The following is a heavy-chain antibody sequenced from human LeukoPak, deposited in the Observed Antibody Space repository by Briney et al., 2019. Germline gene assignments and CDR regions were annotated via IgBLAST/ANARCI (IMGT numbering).Heavy chain of an antibody. CDR3: ARGTVVTRVCYYYMDV. Sequence: PGGSLRLSCAASGFTFSSYWVSWVRQAPGKGLEWVANIKQDGSEKYYVDSVKGRFTISRDNAKNSLYLQMNSLRAEDTAVYYCARGTVVTRVCYYYMDVWGKGTTVTVSS. CDR2: IKQDGSEK. V-gene: IGHV3-7*01. J-gene: IGHJ6*03. D-gene: IGHD4-23*01. CDR1: GFTFSSYW.